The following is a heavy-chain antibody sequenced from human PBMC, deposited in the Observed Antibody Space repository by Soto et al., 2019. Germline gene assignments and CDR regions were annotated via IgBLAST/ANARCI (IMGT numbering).Heavy chain of an antibody. V-gene: IGHV4-31*03. CDR3: AILRGCGGGGCYNIDY. CDR1: GGSISSGDYY. J-gene: IGHJ4*02. CDR2: IYYSGST. D-gene: IGHD2-15*01. Sequence: QVQLQESGPGLVKPSQTLSLTCTVSGGSISSGDYYWSWIRQHPAKGLEWIGFIYYSGSTYYNPSLKSRITISVDKSKNQISLKLSSVTAADSAGYYCAILRGCGGGGCYNIDYGCQGTLVTVSS.